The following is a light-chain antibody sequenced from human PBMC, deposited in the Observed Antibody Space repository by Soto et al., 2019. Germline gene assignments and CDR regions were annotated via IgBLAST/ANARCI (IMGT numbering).Light chain of an antibody. CDR1: QGISDY. CDR3: QHYYSAPFT. Sequence: DIQMTQSPSSLSAFLGDRVTITCRASQGISDYLVWYQQKPGKVPKLLIYAASTLQSGVPPRFSGTGSGTDFTLTISSLQPEDVATYYCQHYYSAPFTFGPGTKVDIK. CDR2: AAS. J-gene: IGKJ3*01. V-gene: IGKV1-27*01.